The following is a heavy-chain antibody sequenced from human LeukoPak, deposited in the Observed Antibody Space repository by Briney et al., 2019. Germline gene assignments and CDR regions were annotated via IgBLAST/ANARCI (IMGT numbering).Heavy chain of an antibody. V-gene: IGHV4-61*02. CDR1: GGSISSGSYY. CDR2: IYSSGST. J-gene: IGHJ4*02. D-gene: IGHD3-10*01. Sequence: PSQTLSLTCTVSGGSISSGSYYWSWIRQPAGKGLEWIGRIYSSGSTNYNPSLKSRVTISVDTSKNQFSLKLSSVTAADTAVYYCARLRRFGELGDWGQGTLVTVSS. CDR3: ARLRRFGELGD.